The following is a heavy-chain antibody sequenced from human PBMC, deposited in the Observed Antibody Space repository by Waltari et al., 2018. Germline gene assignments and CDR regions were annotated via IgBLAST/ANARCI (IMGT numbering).Heavy chain of an antibody. V-gene: IGHV4-34*01. CDR1: GGSFSGYY. CDR3: ARGLKGAAGDY. CDR2: INHSGST. Sequence: QVQLQQWGAGLLKPSETLSLTCAVYGGSFSGYYWSWIRQPPGKGLEWIGEINHSGSTNYNPSLKSRFTISVDTSKNQFSLTLSSVTAADTAVYYCARGLKGAAGDYWGQGTLVTVSS. J-gene: IGHJ4*02.